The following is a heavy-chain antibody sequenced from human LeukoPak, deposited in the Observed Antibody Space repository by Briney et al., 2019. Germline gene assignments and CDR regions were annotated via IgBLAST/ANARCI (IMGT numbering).Heavy chain of an antibody. CDR3: ARDGYYYDREAPSDAFDI. D-gene: IGHD3-22*01. J-gene: IGHJ3*02. CDR1: GYTFTSYY. Sequence: ASVKVSCKASGYTFTSYYMHWVRQAPGQGLEWMGIINPSGGSTSYAQKFQGRVTMTRDTSTSTVYMELSSLRSEDTAVYYCARDGYYYDREAPSDAFDIWGQGTMVTVSS. CDR2: INPSGGST. V-gene: IGHV1-46*01.